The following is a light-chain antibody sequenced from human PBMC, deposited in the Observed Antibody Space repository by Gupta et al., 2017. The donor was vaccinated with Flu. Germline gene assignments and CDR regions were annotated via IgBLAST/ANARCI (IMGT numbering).Light chain of an antibody. Sequence: EIVMTQSPATLSVSPGERATLSCRASQSVSSNLAWYQQKPGQAPRLLIYGASTRATGIPARFSGSGSGKEFTLTISSLQSEDFAVYYCQQYNNWPPFTCGPGTKVDIK. J-gene: IGKJ3*01. CDR2: GAS. V-gene: IGKV3-15*01. CDR3: QQYNNWPPFT. CDR1: QSVSSN.